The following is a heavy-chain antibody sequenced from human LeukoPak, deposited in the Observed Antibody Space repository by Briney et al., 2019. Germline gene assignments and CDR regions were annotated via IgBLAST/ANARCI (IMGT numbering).Heavy chain of an antibody. Sequence: GGSLRLSCAASGFTFSSYAMHWVRRAPGKGLEWVAVISYDGSNKYYADSVKGRFTISRDNSKNTLYLQMNSLRAEDTAVYYCARDGFGVAARFDYWGQGTLVTVS. V-gene: IGHV3-30-3*01. CDR2: ISYDGSNK. CDR3: ARDGFGVAARFDY. J-gene: IGHJ4*02. D-gene: IGHD6-6*01. CDR1: GFTFSSYA.